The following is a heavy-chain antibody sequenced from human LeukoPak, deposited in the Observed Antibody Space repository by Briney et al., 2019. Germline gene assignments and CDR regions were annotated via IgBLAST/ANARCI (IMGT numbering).Heavy chain of an antibody. CDR1: GFIFGDYG. Sequence: PGGSLRLSCRASGFIFGDYGMSWVRQAPGKGLEWVGFIGGKAYGGTAEYAASVKGRFSISRDDSKSIAYLQMNSLKTEDTAVYYCTADQFFWGQGTLVTVSS. J-gene: IGHJ4*02. CDR2: IGGKAYGGTA. V-gene: IGHV3-49*04. D-gene: IGHD3-3*01. CDR3: TADQFF.